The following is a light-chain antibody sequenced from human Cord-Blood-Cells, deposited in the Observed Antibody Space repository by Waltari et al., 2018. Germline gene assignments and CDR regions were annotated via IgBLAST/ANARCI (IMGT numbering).Light chain of an antibody. J-gene: IGKJ2*01. CDR3: QQYYSTPYT. CDR1: QGISNS. CDR2: AAS. Sequence: DIQMTQSPSSLSTSVGDRVTITCRASQGISNSLAWNQQKPGEAPKLMLYAASRLESGVPYRFSGSGSVTDYTHTISSLQPVDFATYYCQQYYSTPYTFGQGTKLEIK. V-gene: IGKV1-NL1*01.